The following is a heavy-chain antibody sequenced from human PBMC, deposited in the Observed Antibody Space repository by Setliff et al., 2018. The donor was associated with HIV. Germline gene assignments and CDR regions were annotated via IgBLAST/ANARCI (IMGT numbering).Heavy chain of an antibody. D-gene: IGHD2-8*01. Sequence: GASVKVSCKASGYTFTSYDINWVRQATGQGLEWMGWMNPNSGNTGYAQKFQGRVTMTRNTSISTAYMELSSLRSEDTAVYYCARSPSRRLNIVLMVSTARYYYYMDVWGKGSTGTVSS. CDR3: ARSPSRRLNIVLMVSTARYYYYMDV. CDR1: GYTFTSYD. V-gene: IGHV1-8*02. J-gene: IGHJ6*03. CDR2: MNPNSGNT.